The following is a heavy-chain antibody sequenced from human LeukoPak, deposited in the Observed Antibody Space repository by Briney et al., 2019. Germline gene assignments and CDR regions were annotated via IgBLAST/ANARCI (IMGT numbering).Heavy chain of an antibody. Sequence: GGSPRLSCAASGFTFSSYAMSWVRQAPGKGLEWVSAISGSGGSTYYADSVKGRFTISRDNSKNTLYLQMNSLRAEDTAVYYCAKGNRYSSSGYFDYWGQGTLVTVSS. D-gene: IGHD6-6*01. J-gene: IGHJ4*02. CDR1: GFTFSSYA. CDR2: ISGSGGST. CDR3: AKGNRYSSSGYFDY. V-gene: IGHV3-23*01.